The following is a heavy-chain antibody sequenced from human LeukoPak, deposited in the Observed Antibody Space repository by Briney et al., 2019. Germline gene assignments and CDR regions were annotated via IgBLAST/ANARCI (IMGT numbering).Heavy chain of an antibody. CDR3: ARDRVENSGWYRRFDY. CDR1: GYTFTSYG. J-gene: IGHJ4*02. CDR2: ISAYNGNT. Sequence: ASVKVSCKASGYTFTSYGISWVRQAPGQGLEWMGWISAYNGNTNYAQKLQGRVTMTTDTSTSTAYMELRSLRSDDTAVYYCARDRVENSGWYRRFDYWGQGTLVTVSS. V-gene: IGHV1-18*01. D-gene: IGHD6-19*01.